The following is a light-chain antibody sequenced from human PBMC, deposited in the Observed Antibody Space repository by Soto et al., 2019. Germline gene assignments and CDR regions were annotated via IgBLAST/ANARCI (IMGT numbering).Light chain of an antibody. CDR1: HSVNSY. V-gene: IGKV3-11*02. CDR3: QQRSEWPPLT. Sequence: IVLTQSPATLSLSPGERATLSCRASHSVNSYLAWYQQKPGQAPRLLIYDASKRATDVPARFSGSGSGRDFTLTISSLEPEEFAVYYCQQRSEWPPLTFGGGTKVEIK. J-gene: IGKJ4*01. CDR2: DAS.